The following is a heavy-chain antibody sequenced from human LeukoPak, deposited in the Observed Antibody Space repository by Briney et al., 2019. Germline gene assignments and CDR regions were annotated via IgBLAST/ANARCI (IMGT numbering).Heavy chain of an antibody. CDR2: INPNNGGT. D-gene: IGHD1-26*01. Sequence: ASVKVPCKASGYTFTDYFVHWVRQAPGQGPEWMGWINPNNGGTSYAQKFQGRVTMTRDTSINTAYLEVSRLRSDDTAVYYCAKEGARVGDTGAFDIWGQGTMVTVSS. V-gene: IGHV1-2*02. CDR1: GYTFTDYF. J-gene: IGHJ3*02. CDR3: AKEGARVGDTGAFDI.